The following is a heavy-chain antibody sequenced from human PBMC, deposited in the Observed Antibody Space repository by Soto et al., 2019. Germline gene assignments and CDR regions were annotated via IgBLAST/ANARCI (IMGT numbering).Heavy chain of an antibody. CDR2: ISGSGGST. D-gene: IGHD3-3*01. Sequence: EVQLLESGGGLVQPGGSLRLSCAASGFTFSSYAMSWVRQAPGKGLEWVSAISGSGGSTYYADSVKGRFTISRDNSKNTLYLQMNSLRAEDTTVYYCAKVLSVGVVIIPGYEEEAPGYWGQGTLVTVFS. CDR1: GFTFSSYA. J-gene: IGHJ4*02. V-gene: IGHV3-23*01. CDR3: AKVLSVGVVIIPGYEEEAPGY.